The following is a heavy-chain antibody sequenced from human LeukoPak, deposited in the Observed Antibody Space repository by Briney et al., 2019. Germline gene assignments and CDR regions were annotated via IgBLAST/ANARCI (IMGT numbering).Heavy chain of an antibody. CDR1: GYTFTRYD. CDR3: ARGYHQLVRTNHY. V-gene: IGHV1-8*01. D-gene: IGHD2-2*01. J-gene: IGHJ4*02. CDR2: MNPNSGNT. Sequence: ASVKVSCKASGYTFTRYDINWVRQATGQGLEWMGWMNPNSGNTGYAQKFQGRVTMTRNTSISTAYMELCSLRSEDTAVYYCARGYHQLVRTNHYWGQGTLVTVSS.